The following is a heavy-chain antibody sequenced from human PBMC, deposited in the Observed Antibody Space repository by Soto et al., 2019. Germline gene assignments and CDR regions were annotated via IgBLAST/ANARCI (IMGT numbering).Heavy chain of an antibody. Sequence: PGGSLRLSCAASGFNFNDHAMHWVRQAPGKGLEWVAVLSYDGSNKKYADSVRGRFTISRDNSENTLYLQMDGLRPEDTALYFCATENIGSHWGLLESDYWGQGTSVTVSS. D-gene: IGHD7-27*01. V-gene: IGHV3-30*03. CDR2: LSYDGSNK. J-gene: IGHJ4*02. CDR3: ATENIGSHWGLLESDY. CDR1: GFNFNDHA.